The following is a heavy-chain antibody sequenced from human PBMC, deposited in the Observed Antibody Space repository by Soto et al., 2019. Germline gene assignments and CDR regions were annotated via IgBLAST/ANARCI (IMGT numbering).Heavy chain of an antibody. V-gene: IGHV3-23*01. CDR1: GFTFSSYA. Sequence: EVQLLESGGGLVQPGGSLRLSCAASGFTFSSYAMSWVRQAPGKGLEWVSAISGSGGSTYYADSVKGRFTISRDNSNKPMYMQMDGVTAVDSAVYYCAMRSDYMDYWGQGTLVTVSS. J-gene: IGHJ4*02. CDR3: AMRSDYMDY. CDR2: ISGSGGST. D-gene: IGHD3-16*01.